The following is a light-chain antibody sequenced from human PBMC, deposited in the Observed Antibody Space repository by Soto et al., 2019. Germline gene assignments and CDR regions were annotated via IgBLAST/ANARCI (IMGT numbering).Light chain of an antibody. CDR2: DAF. Sequence: IVLTRSPGTLSLSPGARGTLSCRASQSVSTSYVAWYQQKFGQAPRLLIYDAFSRATGIPDRFSASGSGTEFTLTISSLQSEDVAVYYCQKYGDSSITFGQGTRLEIK. J-gene: IGKJ5*01. CDR1: QSVSTSY. CDR3: QKYGDSSIT. V-gene: IGKV3-20*01.